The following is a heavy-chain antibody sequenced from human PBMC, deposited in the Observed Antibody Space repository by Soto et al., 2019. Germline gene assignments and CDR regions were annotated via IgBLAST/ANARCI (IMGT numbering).Heavy chain of an antibody. D-gene: IGHD6-13*01. Sequence: SETLTLTCAFSVLAFSGYYWSCVRQPPGKWLEWIGEINHSGSTNYNPSPKSRVTISVDTSKNQFSLTLSSVTAADTAVYYGSRAAARYRAGFELWGQGTSVSVSS. J-gene: IGHJ5*02. V-gene: IGHV4-34*01. CDR1: VLAFSGYY. CDR3: SRAAARYRAGFEL. CDR2: INHSGST.